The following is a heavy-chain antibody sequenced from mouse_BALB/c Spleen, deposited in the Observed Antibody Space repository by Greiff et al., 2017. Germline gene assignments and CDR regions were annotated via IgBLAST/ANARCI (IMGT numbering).Heavy chain of an antibody. CDR3: ARLASWSYIDY. V-gene: IGHV5-9*03. CDR1: GFTFSSYT. CDR2: ISSGGGNT. Sequence: DVQLVESGGGLVKPGGSLKLSCAASGFTFSSYTMSWVRQTPEKRLEWVATISSGGGNTYYPDSVKGRFTISRDNAKNNLYLQMSSLRSEDTALYYCARLASWSYIDYWGQGTTLTVSS. J-gene: IGHJ2*01.